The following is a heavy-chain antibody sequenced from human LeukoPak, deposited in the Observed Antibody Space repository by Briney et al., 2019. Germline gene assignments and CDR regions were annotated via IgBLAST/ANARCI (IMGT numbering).Heavy chain of an antibody. J-gene: IGHJ4*02. D-gene: IGHD4-17*01. V-gene: IGHV4-34*01. CDR3: ARMTTGHDF. CDR1: GTSFSSYY. CDR2: VNHSGYT. Sequence: SETLSLTCAVSGTSFSSYYWSWIRQPPGKGLEWIGEVNHSGYTNDNPSLKSRVTISVDTSKNQFSLRLRSVTAADTGVYSCARMTTGHDFWGQGTLVTVSS.